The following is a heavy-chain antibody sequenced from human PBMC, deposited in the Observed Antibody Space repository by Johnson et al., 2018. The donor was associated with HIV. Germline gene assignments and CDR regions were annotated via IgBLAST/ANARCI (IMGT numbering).Heavy chain of an antibody. CDR3: AKGDTVVGAKYAFDV. V-gene: IGHV3-30*02. J-gene: IGHJ3*01. CDR2: IRYDGSNK. Sequence: QVQLVESGGGVVQPGGSLRLSCAASGFTFRSYGMHWVRQAPGKGLEWVAFIRYDGSNKYYADYVKGRFTISRDNSKNTLYLQMNSLRAEDTAVYYCAKGDTVVGAKYAFDVWGQGTMVTVSS. CDR1: GFTFRSYG. D-gene: IGHD1-26*01.